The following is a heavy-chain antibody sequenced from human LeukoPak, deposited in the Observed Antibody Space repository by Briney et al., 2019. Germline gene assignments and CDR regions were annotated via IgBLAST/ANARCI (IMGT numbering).Heavy chain of an antibody. J-gene: IGHJ4*02. Sequence: AGGSLRLSCAASGFTVSSNYMSWVRQAPGRGLEWVSVIYSGGSTYYADSVKGRFTISRDNSKNTLYLQMNSLRAEDTAVYYCARANEVYCSTTTCYFDYWGQGTLVTVSS. CDR1: GFTVSSNY. D-gene: IGHD1-1*01. CDR2: IYSGGST. CDR3: ARANEVYCSTTTCYFDY. V-gene: IGHV3-66*01.